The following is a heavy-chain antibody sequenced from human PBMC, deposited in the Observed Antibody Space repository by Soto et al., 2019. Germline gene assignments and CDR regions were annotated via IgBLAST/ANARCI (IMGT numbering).Heavy chain of an antibody. J-gene: IGHJ6*02. V-gene: IGHV1-69*12. Sequence: QVQLVQSGAEVKKPGSSVKVSCKASGGTFSSYAISWVRQAPGQGLEWMGGIIPIFGTANYAQKFQGRVTINADESTSTAYMELSILRSEDTAVYYCASHGITGTWVYYYGMDVWGQGTTVTVSS. CDR3: ASHGITGTWVYYYGMDV. CDR1: GGTFSSYA. CDR2: IIPIFGTA. D-gene: IGHD1-7*01.